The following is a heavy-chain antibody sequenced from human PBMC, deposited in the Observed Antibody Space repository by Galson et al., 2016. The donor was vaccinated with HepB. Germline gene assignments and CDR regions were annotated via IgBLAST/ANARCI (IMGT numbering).Heavy chain of an antibody. J-gene: IGHJ4*02. D-gene: IGHD3-22*01. CDR2: ISGSSTYT. CDR3: ATSGNYFLSPFDY. Sequence: LRLSCAVSGLRFSDYYMGWIRQAPGKGLEWVSYISGSSTYTNHGDSMKGRFTISRDNAKNSVYLQMNSLRAEDTAVYYCATSGNYFLSPFDYWGQGALVTVSS. V-gene: IGHV3-11*03. CDR1: GLRFSDYY.